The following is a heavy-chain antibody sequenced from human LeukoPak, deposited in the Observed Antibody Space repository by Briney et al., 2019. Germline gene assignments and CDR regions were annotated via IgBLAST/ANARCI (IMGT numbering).Heavy chain of an antibody. Sequence: PGGSLRLSCAVSGFTFSNAWMCWVRQAPGKGLEWVGRIKSEADGGTTDHAAPVKGRFSTSRDDPKNTLYLQMNSLKTEDTAVYYCTTNKIGVGAFDYWGQGALVTVSS. CDR2: IKSEADGGTT. J-gene: IGHJ4*02. D-gene: IGHD1-26*01. CDR1: GFTFSNAW. V-gene: IGHV3-15*01. CDR3: TTNKIGVGAFDY.